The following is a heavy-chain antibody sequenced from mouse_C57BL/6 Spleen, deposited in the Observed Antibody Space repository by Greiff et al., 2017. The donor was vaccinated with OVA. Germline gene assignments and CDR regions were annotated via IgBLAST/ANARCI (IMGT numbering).Heavy chain of an antibody. Sequence: QVTLKESGPGILQSSQTLSLTCSFSGFSLSTSGMGVSWIRQPSGKGLEWLAHISWDDATRYNPSLKSRLTSSKDTSRNQVFLKITSVDTADTATYYCARRGGSGYAMDYWGQGTSGTVSA. CDR3: ARRGGSGYAMDY. D-gene: IGHD3-2*02. CDR1: GFSLSTSGMG. V-gene: IGHV8-12*01. J-gene: IGHJ4*01. CDR2: ISWDDAT.